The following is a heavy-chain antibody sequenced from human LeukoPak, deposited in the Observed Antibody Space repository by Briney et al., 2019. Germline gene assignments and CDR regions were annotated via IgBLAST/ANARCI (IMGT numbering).Heavy chain of an antibody. J-gene: IGHJ4*02. CDR2: ISYDGSNT. Sequence: GGSLRLSCAASGFTFSSYAMHWVRQAPGKGLEWVAVISYDGSNTYYADSMKGRFTISRDNAKNSLYLQMNSLRAEDTAVYYCARRIPSSTSTDYWGQGTLVTVSS. V-gene: IGHV3-30-3*01. CDR1: GFTFSSYA. D-gene: IGHD2-2*01. CDR3: ARRIPSSTSTDY.